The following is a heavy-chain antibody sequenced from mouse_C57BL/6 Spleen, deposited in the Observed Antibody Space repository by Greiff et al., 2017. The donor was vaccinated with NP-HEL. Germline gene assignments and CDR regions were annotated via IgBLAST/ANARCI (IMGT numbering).Heavy chain of an antibody. J-gene: IGHJ1*03. Sequence: EVKLMESGEGLVKPGGSLKLSCAASGFTFSSYAMSWVRQTPEKRLEWVAYISSGGDYIYYADTVKGRFTISRDNARNTLYLQMSSLKSEDTAMYYCTRGGDYSNWYFDVWGTGTTVTVSS. V-gene: IGHV5-9-1*02. CDR1: GFTFSSYA. CDR2: ISSGGDYI. D-gene: IGHD2-5*01. CDR3: TRGGDYSNWYFDV.